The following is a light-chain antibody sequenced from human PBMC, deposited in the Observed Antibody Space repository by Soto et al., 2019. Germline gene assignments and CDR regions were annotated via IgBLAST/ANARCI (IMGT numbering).Light chain of an antibody. Sequence: QSVLTQPPSASGSPGQSVTISCTGTSSDVGGYNYVSWYHQHPGKAPKLMIYEVTKRPSGVPDRFSGSKSGNTASLTVSGLQAEDEADYYCSSYAGSNNYVFGTGTKVT. CDR1: SSDVGGYNY. J-gene: IGLJ1*01. V-gene: IGLV2-8*01. CDR3: SSYAGSNNYV. CDR2: EVT.